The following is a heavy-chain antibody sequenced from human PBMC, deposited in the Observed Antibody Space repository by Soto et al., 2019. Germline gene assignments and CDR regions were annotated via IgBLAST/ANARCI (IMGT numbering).Heavy chain of an antibody. CDR3: ARSVLDSGWLFDY. J-gene: IGHJ4*02. V-gene: IGHV3-7*01. D-gene: IGHD3-10*01. CDR2: IKQDGSEK. CDR1: GFTFSSYW. Sequence: GGSLRLSCAASGFTFSSYWMSWVRQAPGKGLEWVANIKQDGSEKYYVDSVKGRFTISRDNAKNSLYLQMNSLRAEDTAVYYCARSVLDSGWLFDYWGQGTLVTVSS.